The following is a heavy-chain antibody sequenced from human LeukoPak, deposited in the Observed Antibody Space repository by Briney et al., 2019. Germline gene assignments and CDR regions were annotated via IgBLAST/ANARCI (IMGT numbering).Heavy chain of an antibody. V-gene: IGHV3-53*01. Sequence: PGGSLRLSCAASGFTVSSNYMSWVRQAPGKGLEWVSVIYSGGSTYYADSVRGRFTTSRDNAKNSLYLQMDSLRAEDTAVYYCARGGIITSYAFEIWGQGAMVTVSS. J-gene: IGHJ3*02. CDR1: GFTVSSNY. CDR2: IYSGGST. D-gene: IGHD1-26*01. CDR3: ARGGIITSYAFEI.